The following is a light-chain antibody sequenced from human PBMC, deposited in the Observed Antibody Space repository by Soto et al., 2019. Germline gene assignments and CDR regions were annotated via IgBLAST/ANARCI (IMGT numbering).Light chain of an antibody. V-gene: IGKV1-33*01. CDR2: DAS. CDR1: QDINHY. Sequence: DIQMTQSPSSLSTSVGDRVTITCQASQDINHYLNWYQQKPGKAPKLLIYDASNLETGVPSNFSGSGSGTDFIFTISSLQPEDIATYYCQQFHNLPCTFGQGTKVEIE. CDR3: QQFHNLPCT. J-gene: IGKJ1*01.